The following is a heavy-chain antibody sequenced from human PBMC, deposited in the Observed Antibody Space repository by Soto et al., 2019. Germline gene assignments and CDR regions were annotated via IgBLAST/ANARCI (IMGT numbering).Heavy chain of an antibody. Sequence: EVQLVESGGGLVQPGRSLRLSCAASGFTFDDYAMHWVRQAPGKGLEWDSGISWNSGNIDYADSVKGRFTISRDNAKNSLYLQMYSLGAEDTALYYCAKGDKYDYGDYPFDYWGQGTLVTVSS. V-gene: IGHV3-9*01. CDR3: AKGDKYDYGDYPFDY. CDR1: GFTFDDYA. J-gene: IGHJ4*02. D-gene: IGHD4-17*01. CDR2: ISWNSGNI.